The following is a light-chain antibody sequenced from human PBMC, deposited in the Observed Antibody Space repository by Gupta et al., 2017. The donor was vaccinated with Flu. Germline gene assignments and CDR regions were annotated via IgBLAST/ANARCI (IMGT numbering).Light chain of an antibody. CDR3: QQRSNWPLT. CDR2: DAS. J-gene: IGKJ4*01. CDR1: QSVSSY. Sequence: ELVLTQSPATLPLSPGARATLSCRASQSVSSYLAWYQQKPGQAPRLLIYDASNRATGIPARFSGSGSGTDFTLTISSLEPEDFAVYYCQQRSNWPLTFGGGTKVEIK. V-gene: IGKV3-11*01.